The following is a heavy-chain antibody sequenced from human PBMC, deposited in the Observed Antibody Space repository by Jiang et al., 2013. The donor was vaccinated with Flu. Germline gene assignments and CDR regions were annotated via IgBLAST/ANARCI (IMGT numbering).Heavy chain of an antibody. J-gene: IGHJ3*02. Sequence: VQLVESGGGLVQPGGSLRLSCAASGFTFSNHWMGWVRHSPGKGLEWVANIKQDESERHYVDSVRGRFTISRDSAKNSLYLQMNSLRAEDTAVYYCARGSSNYYAGWFDGRDRAFDIWGQGTMVTVSS. CDR1: GFTFSNHW. V-gene: IGHV3-7*03. D-gene: IGHD1-26*01. CDR3: ARGSSNYYAGWFDGRDRAFDI. CDR2: IKQDESER.